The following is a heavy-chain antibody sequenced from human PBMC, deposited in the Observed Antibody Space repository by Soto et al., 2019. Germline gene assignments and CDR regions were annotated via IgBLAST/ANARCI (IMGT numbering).Heavy chain of an antibody. CDR3: ARARVVVVGYMDV. J-gene: IGHJ6*03. CDR2: IKAGNGNT. V-gene: IGHV1-3*01. Sequence: ASVKVSCKASGYTFTSYAMHWVRQAPGQRLEWMGWIKAGNGNTKYSQKIQGRVTITRDTSASTAYMELSSLRSEDTAVYYCARARVVVVGYMDVWGKGTTVTVSS. CDR1: GYTFTSYA. D-gene: IGHD2-15*01.